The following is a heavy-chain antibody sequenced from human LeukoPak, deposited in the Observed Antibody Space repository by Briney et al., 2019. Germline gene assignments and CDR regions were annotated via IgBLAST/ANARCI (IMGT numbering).Heavy chain of an antibody. V-gene: IGHV4-34*01. J-gene: IGHJ4*02. Sequence: SETLSLTCAVYGGSFSGYYWSWIRQPPGKGLEWIGEINHSGSTNYNPSLKSRVTISVDTSKKQFSLKLSSVTAADTAVYYCITYYFDSSGPKKNYWGQGTLVTVSS. D-gene: IGHD3-22*01. CDR3: ITYYFDSSGPKKNY. CDR1: GGSFSGYY. CDR2: INHSGST.